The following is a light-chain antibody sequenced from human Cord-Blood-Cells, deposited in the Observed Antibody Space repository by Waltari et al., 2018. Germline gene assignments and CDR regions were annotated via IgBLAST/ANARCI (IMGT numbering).Light chain of an antibody. CDR3: QQYDNLPPNT. V-gene: IGKV1-33*01. CDR1: QDISNY. CDR2: DAS. Sequence: DIQMTQSPSSLSASVGDRVTITCQASQDISNYLKWYQQKPGKAPKLLIYDASKLETGVPSRFSGSGSGTDFTFTISSLQPEDIATYYCQQYDNLPPNTFGGGTKVEIK. J-gene: IGKJ4*01.